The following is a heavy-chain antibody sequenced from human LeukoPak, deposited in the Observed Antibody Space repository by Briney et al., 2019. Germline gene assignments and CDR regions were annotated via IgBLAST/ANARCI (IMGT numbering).Heavy chain of an antibody. D-gene: IGHD6-19*01. CDR3: ARDSSSGWFDAFDI. CDR2: ISSSGSPI. J-gene: IGHJ3*02. V-gene: IGHV3-48*03. CDR1: GFTFSSYE. Sequence: PTGGSLRLSCAASGFTFSSYEMNWVRQAPGKGLEWVSYISSSGSPINYADSVKGRFTISRDNSKNTLYLQMNSLRAEDTAVYYCARDSSSGWFDAFDIWGQGTMVTVS.